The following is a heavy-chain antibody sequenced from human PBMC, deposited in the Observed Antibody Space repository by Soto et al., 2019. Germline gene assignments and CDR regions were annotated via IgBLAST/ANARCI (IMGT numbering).Heavy chain of an antibody. CDR2: ISTSSSYI. V-gene: IGHV3-21*01. CDR1: GFTFSSYS. D-gene: IGHD2-15*01. J-gene: IGHJ6*03. Sequence: EVQLVESGGGLVKPGGSLRLSCAASGFTFSSYSVNWVRQAPGKGLEWGSSISTSSSYIYYADSVNGRFTISRDNEKNSMYLQMNSLRAEDTAVYYCARGGIYCRGGRCWLYYMDVWGKGTTVTVSS. CDR3: ARGGIYCRGGRCWLYYMDV.